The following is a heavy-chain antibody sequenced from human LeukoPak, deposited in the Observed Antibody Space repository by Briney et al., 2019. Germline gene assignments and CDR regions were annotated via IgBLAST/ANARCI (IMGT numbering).Heavy chain of an antibody. CDR3: ARVGTDYYDSSGYYYYYYMDV. J-gene: IGHJ6*03. Sequence: GGSLRLSCAASGFTFSSYGMNWVRLAPGKGLEWVAFIRYDGSNKYYADSVKGRFTISRDNAKNSLYLQMNSLRAEDTALYYCARVGTDYYDSSGYYYYYYMDVWGKGTTVTVSS. D-gene: IGHD3-22*01. CDR2: IRYDGSNK. V-gene: IGHV3-30*02. CDR1: GFTFSSYG.